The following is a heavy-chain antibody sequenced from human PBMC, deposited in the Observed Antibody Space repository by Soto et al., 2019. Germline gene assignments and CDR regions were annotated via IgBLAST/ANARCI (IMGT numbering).Heavy chain of an antibody. Sequence: GGSLRLSCVASGITFGSRAMSWVRQAPGKGLEWVSAISGSCGSTYYADSVKGRFTFSRDNSKNTLYLQMNSLRAEDTAVYYCAKVAVDTAMVCYFDYWGQGTLVTVSS. J-gene: IGHJ4*02. D-gene: IGHD5-18*01. CDR2: ISGSCGST. V-gene: IGHV3-23*01. CDR3: AKVAVDTAMVCYFDY. CDR1: GITFGSRA.